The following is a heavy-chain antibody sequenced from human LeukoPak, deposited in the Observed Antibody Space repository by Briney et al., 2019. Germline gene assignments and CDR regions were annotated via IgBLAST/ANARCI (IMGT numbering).Heavy chain of an antibody. V-gene: IGHV5-51*01. D-gene: IGHD4-11*01. Sequence: GASLQISCKGSGSSFTTYWIGWVRQLPGKGLEWMGIIYPGDFDTRYSPSFQGQVTISVDKSISTAYLQWSSLKASDTAMYYCARSITTDGYAYWGQGTLVTVSS. CDR1: GSSFTTYW. CDR2: IYPGDFDT. CDR3: ARSITTDGYAY. J-gene: IGHJ4*02.